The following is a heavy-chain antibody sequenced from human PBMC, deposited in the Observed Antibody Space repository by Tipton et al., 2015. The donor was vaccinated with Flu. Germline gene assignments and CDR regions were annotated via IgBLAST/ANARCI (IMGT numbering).Heavy chain of an antibody. D-gene: IGHD2-2*01. V-gene: IGHV1-3*01. Sequence: QVQLVQSGAEVKKPGASVKVSCKASGYTFTSYAMHWVRQAPGQRLEWMGWINAGNGNTKYSQKFQGRVTITRDTSASTAYMELSSLRSEDTAVYYCARDGASIGGYCSSTSCRYGMDVWGQGTTVTVSS. J-gene: IGHJ6*02. CDR3: ARDGASIGGYCSSTSCRYGMDV. CDR1: GYTFTSYA. CDR2: INAGNGNT.